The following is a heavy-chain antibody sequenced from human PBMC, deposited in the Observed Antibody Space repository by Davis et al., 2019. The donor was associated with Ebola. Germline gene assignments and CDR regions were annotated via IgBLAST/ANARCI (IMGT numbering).Heavy chain of an antibody. V-gene: IGHV1-24*01. CDR2: FDPEDGET. CDR3: ARIDVRLQQLAQFDY. D-gene: IGHD6-13*01. Sequence: AASVKVSCKVSGYTLTELSMHWVRQAPGKGLEWMGGFDPEDGETIYAQKFQGRVTMTEDTSTDTAYMELSSLRSEDTAVYYCARIDVRLQQLAQFDYWGQGTLVTASS. J-gene: IGHJ4*02. CDR1: GYTLTELS.